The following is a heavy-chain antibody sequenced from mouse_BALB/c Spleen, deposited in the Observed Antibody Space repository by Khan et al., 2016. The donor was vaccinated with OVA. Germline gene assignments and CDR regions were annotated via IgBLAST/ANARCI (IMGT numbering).Heavy chain of an antibody. Sequence: DVQLQESGPGLVKPSQSLSLTCTVTGYSITSGYAWNWIRQFPGNKLEWMGYISYSGGTSSNPSLKSRISINRDTSKNQFFLQLNSVNTEDTATYYCARGNYYGYYFDYWGQGTTLTVSS. CDR2: ISYSGGT. CDR3: ARGNYYGYYFDY. CDR1: GYSITSGYA. J-gene: IGHJ2*01. V-gene: IGHV3-2*02. D-gene: IGHD1-1*01.